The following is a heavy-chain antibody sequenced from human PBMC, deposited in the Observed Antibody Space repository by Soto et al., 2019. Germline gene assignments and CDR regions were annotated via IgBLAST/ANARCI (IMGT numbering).Heavy chain of an antibody. J-gene: IGHJ4*02. V-gene: IGHV4-38-2*01. CDR3: ARSSGYVPGGY. CDR2: IHHSGST. CDR1: GNPISSGYY. Sequence: SETLSLTCAVSGNPISSGYYWGWIRQPPGKGLEWIGIIHHSGSTYYNPSLRSRITISVDTSKNQFSLKMPSVTAADTAVYYCARSSGYVPGGYWGQGILVTVSS. D-gene: IGHD5-12*01.